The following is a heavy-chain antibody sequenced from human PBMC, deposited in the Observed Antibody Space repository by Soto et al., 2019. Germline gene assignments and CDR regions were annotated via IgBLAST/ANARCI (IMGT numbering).Heavy chain of an antibody. Sequence: GASVKVSCKASGYTFTGYYMHWVRQAPGQGLEWMGWINPNSGGTNYAQKFQGWVTMTRDTSISTAYMELSRLRSDDTAVYYCARGPPSRALWFGKCYFDYWGQGTLVTVSS. J-gene: IGHJ4*02. CDR3: ARGPPSRALWFGKCYFDY. CDR1: GYTFTGYY. V-gene: IGHV1-2*04. CDR2: INPNSGGT. D-gene: IGHD3-10*01.